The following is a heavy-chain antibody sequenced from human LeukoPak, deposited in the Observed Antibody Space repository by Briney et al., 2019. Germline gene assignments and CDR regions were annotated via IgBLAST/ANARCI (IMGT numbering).Heavy chain of an antibody. Sequence: TGGSLRLSCAASGFTFSSYAMSWVRQAPGKGLEWVSAISGSSSYIYYADSVKGRFTISRDNAKNSLYLQMNSLRVEDSALYYCASAKFDIWGQGTLVTVSS. CDR1: GFTFSSYA. CDR3: ASAKFDI. J-gene: IGHJ4*02. V-gene: IGHV3-21*01. CDR2: ISGSSSYI.